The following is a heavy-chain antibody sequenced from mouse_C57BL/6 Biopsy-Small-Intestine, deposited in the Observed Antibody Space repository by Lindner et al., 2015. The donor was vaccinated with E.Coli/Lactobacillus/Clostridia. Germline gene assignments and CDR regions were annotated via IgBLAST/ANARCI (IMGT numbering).Heavy chain of an antibody. V-gene: IGHV1-7*01. CDR3: ARDQSNRFDY. CDR2: ISTSSDKT. CDR1: GYTFTSYG. D-gene: IGHD2-5*01. Sequence: SVKVSCKASGYTFTSYGFNWVRQAPGQGLEWMGYISTSSDKTNYPQSLQGRVTMTTDTSTSTAYMELRSLTSDDTAVYYCARDQSNRFDYWGQGTLVIVSS. J-gene: IGHJ4*01.